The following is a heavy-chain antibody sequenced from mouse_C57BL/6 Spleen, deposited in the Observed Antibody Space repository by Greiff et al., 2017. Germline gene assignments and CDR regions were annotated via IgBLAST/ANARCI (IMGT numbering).Heavy chain of an antibody. J-gene: IGHJ4*01. CDR2: ISGGGGYI. CDR1: GFTFSSYA. Sequence: EVKLVESGAGLVKPGGSLKLSCAASGFTFSSYAMSWVRQTPEKRLEWVAYISGGGGYIYYAATVKGHFTITRDNARNTLYLQMSHLKSEDTAMYYCTRTVDKDEALDYWGQGTSVTVSA. CDR3: TRTVDKDEALDY. V-gene: IGHV5-9-1*02.